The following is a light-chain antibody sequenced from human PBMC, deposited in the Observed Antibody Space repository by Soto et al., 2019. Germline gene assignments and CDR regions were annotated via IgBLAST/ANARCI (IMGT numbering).Light chain of an antibody. CDR2: GAS. CDR1: QYISSY. J-gene: IGKJ1*01. Sequence: ESQITQSPSSLSASVVDRFTITFRASQYISSYVNWYQQKPGKAPKFLIYGASDLQRGVPSRFSGSGSGTKFTLTIASLQPDDFATYYCQQYETFSGTFGPGTKV. CDR3: QQYETFSGT. V-gene: IGKV1-39*01.